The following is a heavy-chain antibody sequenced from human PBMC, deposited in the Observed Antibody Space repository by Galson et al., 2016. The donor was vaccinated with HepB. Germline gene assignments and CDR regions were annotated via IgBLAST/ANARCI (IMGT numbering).Heavy chain of an antibody. CDR3: AKDRGGIQLWGLHGMDV. V-gene: IGHV3-33*03. J-gene: IGHJ6*02. Sequence: SLRLSCAASGFSLGTYGMNWVRQAPGKGLEWVAFTWDDGSIEYYADSVQGRFSISRDKSKNTLYLEMNSLRAEDTAVYFCAKDRGGIQLWGLHGMDVWGQGTTVTVSS. CDR2: TWDDGSIE. D-gene: IGHD5-18*01. CDR1: GFSLGTYG.